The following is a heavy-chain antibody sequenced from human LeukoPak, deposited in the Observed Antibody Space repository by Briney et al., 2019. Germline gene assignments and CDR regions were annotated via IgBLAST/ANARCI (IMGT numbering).Heavy chain of an antibody. J-gene: IGHJ4*02. CDR3: AKHDLSGSYFVY. D-gene: IGHD3-10*01. Sequence: PGGSLRLSCAASGFTFSSYSMNWVRQAPGKGLEWVSTICGSGSCTYYADSVKGRFTISRDNSRNTLSLQMNSLRVEDAALYYCAKHDLSGSYFVYWGQGTLVTVSS. CDR2: ICGSGSCT. CDR1: GFTFSSYS. V-gene: IGHV3-23*01.